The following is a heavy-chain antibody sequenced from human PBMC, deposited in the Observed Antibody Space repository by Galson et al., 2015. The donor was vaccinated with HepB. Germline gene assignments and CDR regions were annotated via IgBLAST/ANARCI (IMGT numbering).Heavy chain of an antibody. Sequence: SLRLSCAVSGFPFSNYYMSWLRQAPGMGLEWVANINQDGSETHYVDSVRGRLTVSRDNTKKSLFLQMNTLGAEDTAVYYCARDTYGWGTPFDYWGQGTLVTVSS. CDR3: ARDTYGWGTPFDY. CDR2: INQDGSET. CDR1: GFPFSNYY. V-gene: IGHV3-7*03. D-gene: IGHD3-16*01. J-gene: IGHJ4*02.